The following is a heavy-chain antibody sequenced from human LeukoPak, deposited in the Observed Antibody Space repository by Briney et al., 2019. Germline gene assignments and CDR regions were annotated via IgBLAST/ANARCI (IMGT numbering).Heavy chain of an antibody. CDR3: ARAPMIVVVFPPRLDY. D-gene: IGHD3-22*01. Sequence: LRASVKVSCKTSGYTFTGYYMHWVRQAPGQGLEWMGWINPNTGGTNYAQKFQGRFTMTSDTSISTAYMELSSLRSDVTAVYYCARAPMIVVVFPPRLDYWGQGTLVTVSS. V-gene: IGHV1-2*02. CDR1: GYTFTGYY. J-gene: IGHJ4*02. CDR2: INPNTGGT.